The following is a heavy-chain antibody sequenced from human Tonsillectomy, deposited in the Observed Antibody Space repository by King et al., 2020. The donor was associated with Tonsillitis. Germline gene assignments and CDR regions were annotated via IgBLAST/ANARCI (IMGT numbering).Heavy chain of an antibody. CDR3: AREYDSSGGAFDV. Sequence: QLVQSGAEVKRPGSSVKVSCKASGGTFSNYAVSWVRQAPGQGLEWMGGIIPIFGTTNYAQKFQGRVTINADKSTTTAYMELSSLRSEDTAVYYCAREYDSSGGAFDVWGQGTMVTVSS. V-gene: IGHV1-69*06. CDR1: GGTFSNYA. J-gene: IGHJ3*01. D-gene: IGHD3-22*01. CDR2: IIPIFGTT.